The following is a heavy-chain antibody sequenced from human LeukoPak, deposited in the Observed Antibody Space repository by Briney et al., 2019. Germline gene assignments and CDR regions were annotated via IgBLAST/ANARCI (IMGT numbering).Heavy chain of an antibody. CDR1: GFTFSSYS. J-gene: IGHJ3*02. V-gene: IGHV3-21*01. D-gene: IGHD3-3*01. CDR3: ARVTYYDFWSGYYKEGAFDI. CDR2: ISSSSSYI. Sequence: PGGSLILSCAASGFTFSSYSMNWVRQAPGKGLEWVSSISSSSSYIYYADSVKGRFTISRDNAKNSLYLQMNSLRAEDTAVYYCARVTYYDFWSGYYKEGAFDIWGQGTMVTVSS.